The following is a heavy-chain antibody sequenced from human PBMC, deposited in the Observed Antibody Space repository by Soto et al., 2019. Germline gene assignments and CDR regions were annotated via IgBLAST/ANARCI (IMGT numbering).Heavy chain of an antibody. V-gene: IGHV3-33*01. Sequence: QVQLVESGGGVVQPGRSLRLSCAASGFTFSSYGMHWVRQAPGKGLEWVAVIWYDGSNKYYADSVKGRFTISRDNSKNTLYLQMNSLRAEDTAVYYCARDSGPTVVPTTSGLIDPWGQGTLVTVSS. CDR1: GFTFSSYG. CDR2: IWYDGSNK. D-gene: IGHD2-2*01. J-gene: IGHJ5*02. CDR3: ARDSGPTVVPTTSGLIDP.